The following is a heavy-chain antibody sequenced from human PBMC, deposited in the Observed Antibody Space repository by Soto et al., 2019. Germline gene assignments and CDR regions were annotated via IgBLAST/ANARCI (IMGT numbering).Heavy chain of an antibody. CDR3: ARGGGSGGSAQSAFDI. Sequence: PSETLSLTCTVSGGCISSSSYYWGWIRQPPGKGLEWIGSIYYSGSTYYNPSLKSRVTISVDTSKNQFSLKLSSVTAADTAVYYCARGGGSGGSAQSAFDIWGQGTMVTVSS. J-gene: IGHJ3*02. CDR2: IYYSGST. V-gene: IGHV4-39*01. D-gene: IGHD2-15*01. CDR1: GGCISSSSYY.